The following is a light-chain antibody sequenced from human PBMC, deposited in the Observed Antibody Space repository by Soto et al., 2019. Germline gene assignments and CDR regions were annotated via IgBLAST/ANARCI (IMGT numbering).Light chain of an antibody. J-gene: IGLJ3*02. Sequence: QSALTQPRSVSGSPGQSVTISCTGTSSDVGGYNYVSWYQQYPGKAPKLMIYDVNKRPSGVPDRFSGSKSGNTASLTISVLQAEDEADYYCCSYAGSYTFWVFGGGTQLTVL. CDR1: SSDVGGYNY. V-gene: IGLV2-11*01. CDR2: DVN. CDR3: CSYAGSYTFWV.